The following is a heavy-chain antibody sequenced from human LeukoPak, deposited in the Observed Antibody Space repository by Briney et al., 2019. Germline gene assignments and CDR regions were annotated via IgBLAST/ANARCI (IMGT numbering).Heavy chain of an antibody. CDR2: IYYSGST. V-gene: IGHV4-30-4*01. D-gene: IGHD3-10*01. J-gene: IGHJ5*02. Sequence: PSETLSLTCTVSGGSLSSGDYYWSWIRQPPGKGLGWIGYIYYSGSTYYNPSLKSRVTISVDTSKNQFSLKLSSVTAADTAVYYCAREGSSIITMVRGVIGEHWFDPWGQGTLVTVSS. CDR1: GGSLSSGDYY. CDR3: AREGSSIITMVRGVIGEHWFDP.